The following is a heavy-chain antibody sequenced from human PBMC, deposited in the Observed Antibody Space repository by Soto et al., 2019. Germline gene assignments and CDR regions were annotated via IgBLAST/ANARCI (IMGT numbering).Heavy chain of an antibody. CDR1: GYTFGSYG. J-gene: IGHJ4*02. Sequence: QVQLMQSGTEVKKPGASVKVSCEASGYTFGSYGISWVRQAPGQGLEWMGWISVYNGDTNYAQKFQGRVTMTAVTPTDTAYMELRNLRSGDTAVYYCARGGFGAVQSFDWLPHFDYWGQGTLVTVSS. CDR3: ARGGFGAVQSFDWLPHFDY. CDR2: ISVYNGDT. V-gene: IGHV1-18*01. D-gene: IGHD3-9*01.